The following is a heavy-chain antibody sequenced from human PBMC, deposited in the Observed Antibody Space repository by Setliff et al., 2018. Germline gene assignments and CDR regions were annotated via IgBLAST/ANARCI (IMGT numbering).Heavy chain of an antibody. J-gene: IGHJ4*02. CDR1: DASIRNFY. D-gene: IGHD6-19*01. V-gene: IGHV4-59*01. Sequence: SETLSLTCNVSDASIRNFYWTWIRQPPGKGLEWIGYVHLTGSTNYNPSLKSRVTMSVDVSKSQFSLRLSSVTAADTAVYYCARKVEQWLTPHFDYWGQGALVTVSS. CDR2: VHLTGST. CDR3: ARKVEQWLTPHFDY.